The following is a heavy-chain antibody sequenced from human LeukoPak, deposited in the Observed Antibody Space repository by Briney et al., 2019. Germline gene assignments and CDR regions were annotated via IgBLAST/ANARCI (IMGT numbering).Heavy chain of an antibody. Sequence: GESLRLSCAASGFTFSSYAMSWVRQAPGKGLEWVSAISGSGGSTYYADSVTGRFTISRDNSKNTLYLQMNSLRAEDTAVYYCAKDHGTGDIVVVPAARWGQGTLVTVSS. V-gene: IGHV3-23*01. CDR1: GFTFSSYA. CDR3: AKDHGTGDIVVVPAAR. CDR2: ISGSGGST. D-gene: IGHD2-2*01. J-gene: IGHJ4*02.